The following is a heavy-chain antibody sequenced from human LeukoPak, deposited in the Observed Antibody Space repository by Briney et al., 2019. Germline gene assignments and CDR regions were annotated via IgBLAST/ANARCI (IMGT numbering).Heavy chain of an antibody. V-gene: IGHV3-23*01. D-gene: IGHD2-15*01. Sequence: PGGSLRLSCAASGFTFSSYAMSWVRQAPGKGLEWVSAISGSGGSTYYADSVKGRFTISRDNSKNTLYLQMNSLRAEDTAVYYCAKDTVPSRSGGSCYDYWGQGTLVTVSS. CDR1: GFTFSSYA. CDR3: AKDTVPSRSGGSCYDY. CDR2: ISGSGGST. J-gene: IGHJ4*02.